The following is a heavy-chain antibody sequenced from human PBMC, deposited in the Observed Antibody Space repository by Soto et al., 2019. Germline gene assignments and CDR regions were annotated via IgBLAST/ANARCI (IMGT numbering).Heavy chain of an antibody. D-gene: IGHD2-21*02. J-gene: IGHJ6*02. V-gene: IGHV2-5*02. Sequence: QVTLKESGPTLVKPTQTLTLTCTVSGLSLRTTGVGVGWVRQPPGKALEWLAPLYWDDDKRYSPSLRSRLTIAKDISEKQVVLTMTNIDTVDTATYYCVQIRCGGDCLEIYSSHAYNGLDVWGQGTTVTVSS. CDR1: GLSLRTTGVG. CDR3: VQIRCGGDCLEIYSSHAYNGLDV. CDR2: LYWDDDK.